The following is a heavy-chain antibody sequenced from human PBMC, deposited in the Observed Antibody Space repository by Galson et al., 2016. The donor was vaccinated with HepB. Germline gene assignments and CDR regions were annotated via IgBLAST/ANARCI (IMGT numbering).Heavy chain of an antibody. Sequence: SLRLSCAASGFTFSRFWMHWVRQAPGKGLVWVSRINSDGTTTTYADSVKGRFTISRDNTKNTLYLQMNSLRAEDTAFYYCATVSGPLDCWGQGTLVTVSS. CDR3: ATVSGPLDC. D-gene: IGHD3-16*01. J-gene: IGHJ4*02. V-gene: IGHV3-74*03. CDR2: INSDGTTT. CDR1: GFTFSRFW.